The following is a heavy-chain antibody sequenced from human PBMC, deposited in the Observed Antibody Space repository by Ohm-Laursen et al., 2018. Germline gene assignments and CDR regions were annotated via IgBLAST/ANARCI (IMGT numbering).Heavy chain of an antibody. V-gene: IGHV3-9*01. D-gene: IGHD4-17*01. CDR2: ISWNSATI. Sequence: SLRLSCSASGFTFSSYAMNWVRQAPGKGLEWVSGISWNSATIGYADSVQGRFTISRDNAKNSLYLQMNSLRTEDTALYYCAKECRMTTVSAMGFYGMDVWGQGTTVTVSS. CDR1: GFTFSSYA. CDR3: AKECRMTTVSAMGFYGMDV. J-gene: IGHJ6*02.